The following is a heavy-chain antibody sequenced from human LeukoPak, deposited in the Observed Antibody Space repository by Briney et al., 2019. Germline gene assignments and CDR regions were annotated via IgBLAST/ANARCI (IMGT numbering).Heavy chain of an antibody. CDR1: GGTFSSYA. V-gene: IGHV1-69*04. Sequence: SVKVSCKASGGTFSSYAVSWVRQAPGQGLEWMGRIIPILGIANYAQKFQGRVTITADKSTSTAYMELSSLRSEDTAVYYCARGPLLNYYDSSSLDYWGQGTLVTVSS. D-gene: IGHD3-22*01. CDR2: IIPILGIA. J-gene: IGHJ4*02. CDR3: ARGPLLNYYDSSSLDY.